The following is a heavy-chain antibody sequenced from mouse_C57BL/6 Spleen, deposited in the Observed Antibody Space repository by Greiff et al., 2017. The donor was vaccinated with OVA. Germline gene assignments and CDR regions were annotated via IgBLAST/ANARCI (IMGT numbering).Heavy chain of an antibody. V-gene: IGHV5-17*01. Sequence: DVRLVESGGGLVKPGGSLKLSCAASGFTFSDYGMHWVRQAPEKGLEWVAYISSGSSTIYYADTVKGRFTISRDNAKNTLFLQMTSLRSEDTAMYYCARLGYYGSSPGAYWGQGTLVTVSA. D-gene: IGHD1-1*01. CDR1: GFTFSDYG. CDR3: ARLGYYGSSPGAY. J-gene: IGHJ3*01. CDR2: ISSGSSTI.